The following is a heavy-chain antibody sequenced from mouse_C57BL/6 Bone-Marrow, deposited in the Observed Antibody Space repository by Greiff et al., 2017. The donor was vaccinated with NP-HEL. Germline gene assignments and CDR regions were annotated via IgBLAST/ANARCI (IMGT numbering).Heavy chain of an antibody. D-gene: IGHD2-1*01. V-gene: IGHV2-5*01. CDR1: GFSLTSYG. Sequence: QVQLQQSGPGLVQPSQSLSITCTVSGFSLTSYGVHWVRQSPGKGLEWLGVIWRGGSTDYNAAFMSRLSITKDNSKSQVFFKMNSLQADDTAIYYCAKNNGNYLYYFDYWGQGTTLTVSS. CDR2: IWRGGST. CDR3: AKNNGNYLYYFDY. J-gene: IGHJ2*01.